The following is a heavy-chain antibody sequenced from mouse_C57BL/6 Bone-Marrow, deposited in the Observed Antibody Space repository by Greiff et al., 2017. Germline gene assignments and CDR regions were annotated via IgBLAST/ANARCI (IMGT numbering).Heavy chain of an antibody. J-gene: IGHJ4*01. Sequence: DVKLVESGGGLVKPGGSLKLSCAASGFTFSSYTMSWVRQTPEKRLEWVATISGGGGNTYYPDSVKGRFTISRDNAKNTLYLQMSSLRSEATALYYCARGTTVVATDYAMDYWGQGTSVTVSS. CDR3: ARGTTVVATDYAMDY. CDR2: ISGGGGNT. CDR1: GFTFSSYT. D-gene: IGHD1-1*01. V-gene: IGHV5-9*01.